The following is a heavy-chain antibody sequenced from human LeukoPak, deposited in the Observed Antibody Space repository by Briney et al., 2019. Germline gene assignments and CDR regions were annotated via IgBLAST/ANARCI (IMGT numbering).Heavy chain of an antibody. D-gene: IGHD3-3*01. Sequence: SETLSLTCTVSGGSISSYYWSWIRQPPGKGPEWIGYIYHSGSTNYNPSLKSRVTISVDTSKNQFSLKLSSVTAADTAVYYCASSAVTMYFDYWGQGTLVTVSS. CDR2: IYHSGST. CDR3: ASSAVTMYFDY. CDR1: GGSISSYY. V-gene: IGHV4-59*08. J-gene: IGHJ4*02.